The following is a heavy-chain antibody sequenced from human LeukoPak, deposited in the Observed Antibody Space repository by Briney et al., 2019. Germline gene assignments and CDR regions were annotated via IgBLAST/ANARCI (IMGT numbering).Heavy chain of an antibody. Sequence: KSSETLSLTCTVSGGSISSGSYYWSWIRQPAGKGLEWIGRIYTSGSTNYNPSLKSRVTISVDTSKNQFSLKLSSVTAADTAVYYCARVGPDGIVVVPAANPDSFDIWGQGTMVTVSS. CDR3: ARVGPDGIVVVPAANPDSFDI. CDR1: GGSISSGSYY. V-gene: IGHV4-61*02. J-gene: IGHJ3*02. CDR2: IYTSGST. D-gene: IGHD2-2*01.